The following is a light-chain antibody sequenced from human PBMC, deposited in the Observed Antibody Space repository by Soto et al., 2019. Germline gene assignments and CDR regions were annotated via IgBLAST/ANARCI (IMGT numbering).Light chain of an antibody. CDR2: EVT. J-gene: IGLJ3*02. V-gene: IGLV2-8*01. Sequence: QSALTQPPSASGSPGQSVTISCTGTSRDVVAYKYVSWYQQYPGKAPKLMIYEVTKQPSGVPDRFSGSKSGNTASLTVSGLQAEDEADYYCTSYVGNDIWVFGGGTQLTVL. CDR1: SRDVVAYKY. CDR3: TSYVGNDIWV.